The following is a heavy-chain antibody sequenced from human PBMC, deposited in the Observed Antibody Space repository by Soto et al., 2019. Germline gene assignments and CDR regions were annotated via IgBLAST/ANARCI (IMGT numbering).Heavy chain of an antibody. D-gene: IGHD3-10*01. J-gene: IGHJ6*02. Sequence: GASVKVSCKASGGTFSSYAISWVRQAPGQGLEWMGGIIPIFGTANYAQKFQGRVTITADESTSTAYMELSSLRSEDTAVYYCARGVTMVRGVNSPDYYYYCMDVWGQGTTVTVSS. V-gene: IGHV1-69*13. CDR3: ARGVTMVRGVNSPDYYYYCMDV. CDR1: GGTFSSYA. CDR2: IIPIFGTA.